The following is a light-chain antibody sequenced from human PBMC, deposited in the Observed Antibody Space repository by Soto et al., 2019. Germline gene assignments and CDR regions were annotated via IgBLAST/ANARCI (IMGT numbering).Light chain of an antibody. CDR2: GAS. CDR1: QSVSSSY. J-gene: IGKJ2*01. V-gene: IGKV3-20*01. Sequence: EIVLTQSPGNLSLSPGERATLSCRASQSVSSSYLAWYQQKPGQAPRLLIYGASSRATGIPDRFSGSGSGTDFTLTISRLEPEDFAVYYCQQYGSSPYTFGQGTKVEIK. CDR3: QQYGSSPYT.